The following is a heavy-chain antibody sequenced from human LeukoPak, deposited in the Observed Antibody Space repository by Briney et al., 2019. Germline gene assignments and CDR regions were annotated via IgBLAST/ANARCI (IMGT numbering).Heavy chain of an antibody. CDR3: ASHDPPWGYSYGVFDY. V-gene: IGHV4-59*08. CDR1: GDSISSYY. Sequence: SETLSLTCTVSGDSISSYYWTWIRQPPGKGLEWIGYIYYSGSTNYNPSLKSRVTISVDTSKNQFSLKLSSVTAADTAVYYCASHDPPWGYSYGVFDYWGQGTLVTVSS. CDR2: IYYSGST. D-gene: IGHD5-18*01. J-gene: IGHJ4*02.